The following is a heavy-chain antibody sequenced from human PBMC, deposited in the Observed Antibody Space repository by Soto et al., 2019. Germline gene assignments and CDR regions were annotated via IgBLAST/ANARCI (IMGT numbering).Heavy chain of an antibody. CDR1: GYTFTIYD. CDR3: ASPARNYDFWSGYSFDI. D-gene: IGHD3-3*01. J-gene: IGHJ3*02. CDR2: MNPNSGNT. V-gene: IGHV1-8*01. Sequence: ASVKVSCKASGYTFTIYDINWVLQATGQGLEWMGWMNPNSGNTGYAQKFQGRVTVTRNTSISTAYMELSSLRSEDTAVYYCASPARNYDFWSGYSFDIWGQGTMVTVSS.